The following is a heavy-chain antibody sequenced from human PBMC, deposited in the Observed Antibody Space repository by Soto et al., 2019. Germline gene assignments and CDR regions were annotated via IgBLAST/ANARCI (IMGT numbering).Heavy chain of an antibody. Sequence: GGSLRLSCAVSGFTFSNFAMSWVRQAPGKGLEWVSAISGSCGDTWYKDSVEGRFTISRDNSKDTLFLHLSSLRSEDTAIYYCAKDRYTYNTAGFDYWGQGTLVTVSS. CDR1: GFTFSNFA. J-gene: IGHJ4*02. CDR2: ISGSCGDT. CDR3: AKDRYTYNTAGFDY. V-gene: IGHV3-23*01. D-gene: IGHD3-16*02.